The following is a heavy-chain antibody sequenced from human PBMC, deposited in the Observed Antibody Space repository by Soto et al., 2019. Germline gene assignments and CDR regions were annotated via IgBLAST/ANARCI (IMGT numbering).Heavy chain of an antibody. D-gene: IGHD2-15*01. CDR1: GGSFSGYY. Sequence: PSETQSLTCAVYGGSFSGYYWSWIRQPPGKGLEWIGEINHSGSTNYNPSLKSRVTISVDTSKNQFSLKLSSVTAADTAVYYCARGLGYCSGGSCFNWFDPWGQGTLVTVSS. CDR2: INHSGST. CDR3: ARGLGYCSGGSCFNWFDP. J-gene: IGHJ5*02. V-gene: IGHV4-34*01.